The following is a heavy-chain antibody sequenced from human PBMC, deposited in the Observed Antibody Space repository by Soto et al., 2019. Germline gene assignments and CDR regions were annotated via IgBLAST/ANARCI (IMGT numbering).Heavy chain of an antibody. CDR1: GGSISSDY. CDR3: ARGLAMAAKWFEP. CDR2: IYYSGST. Sequence: SETLSLTCTVSGGSISSDYWSWIRQPPGKGLEWIGYIYYSGSTYYNPSLKSRVTISVDTSKNQFSLKLSSVTAADTAVYYCARGLAMAAKWFEPWGPGTLVT. D-gene: IGHD2-15*01. J-gene: IGHJ5*02. V-gene: IGHV4-59*01.